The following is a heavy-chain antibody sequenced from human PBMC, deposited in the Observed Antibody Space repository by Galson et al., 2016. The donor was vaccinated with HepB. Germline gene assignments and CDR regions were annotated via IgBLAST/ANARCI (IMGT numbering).Heavy chain of an antibody. CDR2: INPNSGGT. J-gene: IGHJ4*02. CDR1: GYSFSGYY. CDR3: ARGMGSTSGFDY. D-gene: IGHD2-15*01. Sequence: SVKVSCKASGYSFSGYYMHWVRQAPGQGLEWMGWINPNSGGTSYAQKFQGRVAMTRDTSINTAYMDLSRLKSDDTAVYYCARGMGSTSGFDYWGQGPSSPSPQ. V-gene: IGHV1-2*02.